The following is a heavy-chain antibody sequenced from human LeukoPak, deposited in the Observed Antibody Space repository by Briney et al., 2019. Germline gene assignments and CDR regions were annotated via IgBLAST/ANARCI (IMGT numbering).Heavy chain of an antibody. J-gene: IGHJ4*02. CDR2: INHSGST. CDR1: GGSFSGYY. CDR3: ARGRTPWGLPLAY. V-gene: IGHV4-34*01. Sequence: SETLSLTCAVYGGSFSGYYWSWIRQPPGKGLGWIGEINHSGSTNYNPSLKSRVTISVDTSKNQFSLKLSSVTAADTAVYYCARGRTPWGLPLAYWGQGTLVTVSS. D-gene: IGHD3-16*01.